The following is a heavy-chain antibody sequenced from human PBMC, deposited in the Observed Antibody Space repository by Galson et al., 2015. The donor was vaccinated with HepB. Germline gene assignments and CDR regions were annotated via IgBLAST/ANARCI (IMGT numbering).Heavy chain of an antibody. D-gene: IGHD6-13*01. J-gene: IGHJ4*02. Sequence: SLRLSCAASGFTFSSYAMSWVRQAPGKGLEWVSAISGSGGSTYYADSVKGRFTISRDNSKNTLYLQMNSLRAEDTAVYHCAKAQSSSWSRNFFDYWGQGTLVTVSS. CDR3: AKAQSSSWSRNFFDY. V-gene: IGHV3-23*01. CDR1: GFTFSSYA. CDR2: ISGSGGST.